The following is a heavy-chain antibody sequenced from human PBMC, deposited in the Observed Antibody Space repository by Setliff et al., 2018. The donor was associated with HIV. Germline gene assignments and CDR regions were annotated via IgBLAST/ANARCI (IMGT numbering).Heavy chain of an antibody. J-gene: IGHJ6*03. V-gene: IGHV4-39*01. CDR1: GASISSSSYF. Sequence: SETLSLTCTVSGASISSSSYFWGWIRRPPGTGLDWIGSIYFSGSTYYNPSIESRVTISMDTSKNQFSLKLTSVTAADTAVYYCARHPRHYNILTGYRYYYMDVWGKGTTVTVSS. CDR3: ARHPRHYNILTGYRYYYMDV. D-gene: IGHD3-9*01. CDR2: IYFSGST.